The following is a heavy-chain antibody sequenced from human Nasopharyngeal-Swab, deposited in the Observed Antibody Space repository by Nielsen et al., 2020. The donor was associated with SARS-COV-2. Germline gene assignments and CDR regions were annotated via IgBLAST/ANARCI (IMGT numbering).Heavy chain of an antibody. J-gene: IGHJ6*04. CDR3: ARAGAAAPGVYYGMDV. CDR1: GYTFTSYD. CDR2: MNPNSGNT. D-gene: IGHD6-13*01. V-gene: IGHV1-8*01. Sequence: ASVKVSCKASGYTFTSYDINWVRQATGQGLEWMGWMNPNSGNTGYAQKFQGRVTMTRNTSISTAYMELSSLRSEDTAVYYCARAGAAAPGVYYGMDVWGKGTTVTVSS.